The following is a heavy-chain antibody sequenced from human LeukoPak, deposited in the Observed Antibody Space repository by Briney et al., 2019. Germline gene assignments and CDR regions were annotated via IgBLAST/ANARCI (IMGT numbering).Heavy chain of an antibody. CDR2: ISGSGGST. J-gene: IGHJ4*02. CDR1: GFTFSSYA. CDR3: AKDSHYYGSGSYPYFDY. D-gene: IGHD3-10*01. V-gene: IGHV3-23*01. Sequence: GGSLRLSCAASGFTFSSYAMSWVRQAPGKGLEWVPAISGSGGSTYYADSVKGRFTISRGNSKNTLYLQMNSLRAEDTAVYYCAKDSHYYGSGSYPYFDYWGQGTLVTVSS.